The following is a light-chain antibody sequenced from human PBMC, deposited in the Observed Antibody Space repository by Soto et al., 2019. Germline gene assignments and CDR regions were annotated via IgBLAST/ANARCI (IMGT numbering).Light chain of an antibody. CDR2: GNS. J-gene: IGLJ3*02. Sequence: QCVLTQPPSVSGAPGQRVTISCTGSSYNIGAGYDVHWYQQLPGTAPKLLIYGNSNRPSGVPDRFSGSKSGTSASLAITGLQAEDEADYYCQSYDSSLSGWVFGGGTKLTV. CDR1: SYNIGAGYD. CDR3: QSYDSSLSGWV. V-gene: IGLV1-40*01.